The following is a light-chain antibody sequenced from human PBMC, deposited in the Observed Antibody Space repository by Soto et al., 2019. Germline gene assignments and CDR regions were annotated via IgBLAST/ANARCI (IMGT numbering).Light chain of an antibody. V-gene: IGLV2-23*01. CDR2: ETS. Sequence: ALTQPASVSGSPGQSVTISCTGTSSDFGSYKFVSWYQHHPGTVPKVIIYETSKRPSGVSDRFSGSKSGNTASLTISGLQAEDEADYYCFSFTSTNTHVFGSGTKVTVL. CDR1: SSDFGSYKF. CDR3: FSFTSTNTHV. J-gene: IGLJ1*01.